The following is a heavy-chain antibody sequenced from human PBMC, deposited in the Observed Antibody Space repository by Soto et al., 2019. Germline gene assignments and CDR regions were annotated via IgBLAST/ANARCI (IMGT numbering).Heavy chain of an antibody. D-gene: IGHD3-22*01. J-gene: IGHJ4*02. Sequence: SETLSLTCTVSGGSISSGGYYWSWIRQHPGKGLEWIGYIYYSGSTYYNPSLKSRVTISVDTPKNQFSLRLSSVTAADTAVYYCARGSYYDSSGYYDYWGQGTLVTVSS. CDR2: IYYSGST. V-gene: IGHV4-31*03. CDR3: ARGSYYDSSGYYDY. CDR1: GGSISSGGYY.